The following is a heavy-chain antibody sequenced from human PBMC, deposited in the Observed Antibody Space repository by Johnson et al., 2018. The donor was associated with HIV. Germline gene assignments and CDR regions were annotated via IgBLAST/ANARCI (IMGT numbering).Heavy chain of an antibody. CDR1: GFTFSSCA. V-gene: IGHV3-30*04. CDR3: ASDGWELLGVAAFDV. D-gene: IGHD1-26*01. CDR2: ISYDGSNK. Sequence: QEKLVESGGGVVQPGRSLRLSCAASGFTFSSCAFHWVRQAPGKGLEWVAVISYDGSNKYYADSVKGRFTISRDNSKNTLYLQMNSLRPEDTAVYYCASDGWELLGVAAFDVWGQGTMVTVYS. J-gene: IGHJ3*01.